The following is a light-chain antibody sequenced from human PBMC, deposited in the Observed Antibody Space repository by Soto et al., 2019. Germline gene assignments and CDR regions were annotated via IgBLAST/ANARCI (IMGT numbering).Light chain of an antibody. V-gene: IGKV3-15*01. CDR1: QSVSSN. CDR2: GAS. Sequence: ELVMTQSPATLSVSTGERATLTCKASQSVSSNLAWYQQKPGQAPRLLIYGASTRATGIPARFSGSGSGTEFTLTISSLQSEDFAVYYCQQYNNWRSFGQGTKVEIK. J-gene: IGKJ1*01. CDR3: QQYNNWRS.